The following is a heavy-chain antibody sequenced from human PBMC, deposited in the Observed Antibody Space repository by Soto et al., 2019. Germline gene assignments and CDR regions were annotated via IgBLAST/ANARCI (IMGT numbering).Heavy chain of an antibody. V-gene: IGHV3-15*01. CDR1: GFTFSNAW. D-gene: IGHD2-15*01. Sequence: EVQLVESGGGLVQPGGSLRLSCAVSGFTFSNAWMSWVRQAPGKGLEWGGRIKSKSDGGTTDYAAPVKGRFTISRDHSKNTLYLQMNSLKTADTAVYYCTTAFDSFVVADAFDIWGQGTMVTVSS. CDR2: IKSKSDGGTT. CDR3: TTAFDSFVVADAFDI. J-gene: IGHJ3*02.